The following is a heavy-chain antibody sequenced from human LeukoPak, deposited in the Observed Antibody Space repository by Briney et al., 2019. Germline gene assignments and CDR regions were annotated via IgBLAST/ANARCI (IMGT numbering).Heavy chain of an antibody. CDR2: IYYSGST. J-gene: IGHJ4*02. CDR3: AREGYYDSSGYYDY. D-gene: IGHD3-22*01. CDR1: GGSISSYY. V-gene: IGHV4-59*01. Sequence: PSETLSLTCTVSGGSISSYYWSWIRQPPGKGLEWIGYIYYSGSTNYNPSLKSRVTISVDTSKNQFSLKLSSVTAADTAVYYCAREGYYDSSGYYDYWGQGTLVTVSS.